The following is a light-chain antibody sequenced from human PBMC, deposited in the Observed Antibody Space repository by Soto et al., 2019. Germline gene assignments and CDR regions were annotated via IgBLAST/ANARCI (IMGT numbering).Light chain of an antibody. J-gene: IGKJ2*01. Sequence: EIVLTQSPATLSLSPGERATLSCRASQSVSSFLAWYQQKPGQAPRLLIYGASNRATGIPARFSGSGSGTDFTLTISSLEPEDFAVYYWQERSNWYTFGQGTKLEIK. CDR3: QERSNWYT. CDR2: GAS. V-gene: IGKV3-11*01. CDR1: QSVSSF.